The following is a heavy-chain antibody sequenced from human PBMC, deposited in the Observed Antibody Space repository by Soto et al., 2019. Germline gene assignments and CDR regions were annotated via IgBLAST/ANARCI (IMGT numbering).Heavy chain of an antibody. CDR1: GFTFSSYA. D-gene: IGHD1-26*01. Sequence: GGSLRLSCAASGFTFSSYAMSWVRQAPGKGLEWVSAISGSGGSTYYADSVKGRFTISRDNSKNTLYLQMNSLRAEDTAVYYCAKGGELHPLRCGMDVWGQGTTVTVSS. J-gene: IGHJ6*02. CDR3: AKGGELHPLRCGMDV. CDR2: ISGSGGST. V-gene: IGHV3-23*01.